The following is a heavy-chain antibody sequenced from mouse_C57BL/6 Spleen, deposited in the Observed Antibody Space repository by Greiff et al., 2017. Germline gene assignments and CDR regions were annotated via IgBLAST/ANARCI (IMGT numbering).Heavy chain of an antibody. V-gene: IGHV1-22*01. CDR1: GYTFTDYN. CDR2: INPNNGGT. CDR3: ARSTASYYGNPYYAMDY. J-gene: IGHJ4*01. D-gene: IGHD2-10*01. Sequence: EVKLQESGPELVKPGASVKMSCKASGYTFTDYNMHWVKQSHGKSLEWIGYINPNNGGTSYNQKFKGKATLTVDKSSSTAYMELRSLTSEDSAVYYCARSTASYYGNPYYAMDYWGQGTSVTVSS.